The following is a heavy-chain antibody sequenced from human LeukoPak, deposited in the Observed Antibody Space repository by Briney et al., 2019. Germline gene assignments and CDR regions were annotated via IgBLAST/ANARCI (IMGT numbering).Heavy chain of an antibody. CDR3: TTDRDIVVVPAASYYYGMDV. D-gene: IGHD2-2*01. CDR2: IKSKTDGGTT. V-gene: IGHV3-15*07. CDR1: GFTFSSYA. Sequence: GRSLRLSCAASGFTFSSYAMHWVRQAPGKGLEWVGRIKSKTDGGTTDYAAPVKGRFTISRDDSKNTLYLQMNSLKTEDTAVYYCTTDRDIVVVPAASYYYGMDVWGQGTTVTVSS. J-gene: IGHJ6*02.